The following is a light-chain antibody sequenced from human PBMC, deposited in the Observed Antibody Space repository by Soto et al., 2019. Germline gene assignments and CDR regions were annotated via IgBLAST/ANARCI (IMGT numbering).Light chain of an antibody. CDR2: GAS. CDR1: QSVSST. CDR3: QQYNNWPPIT. V-gene: IGKV3D-15*01. Sequence: ETVMTQSPATLSVSPGERATLSCRASQSVSSTLDWYQQKPGQAPRLLIYGASTRATGIRARFSGSGSGTEFTLIISSLRSEDFAVYYCQQYNNWPPITFGQGTRLEI. J-gene: IGKJ5*01.